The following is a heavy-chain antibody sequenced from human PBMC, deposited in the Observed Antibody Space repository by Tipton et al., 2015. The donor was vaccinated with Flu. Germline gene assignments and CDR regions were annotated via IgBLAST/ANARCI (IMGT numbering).Heavy chain of an antibody. CDR3: ARDGPPYSPTSGWFDP. J-gene: IGHJ5*02. D-gene: IGHD1-26*01. V-gene: IGHV3-7*01. Sequence: GSLRLSCAASGFTLGSYWMSWVRQAPGKGLEWVANVKQDGGEKHYVDSVKGRFTISRDNARNSLYLQMNSLRAEDTAVYFCARDGPPYSPTSGWFDPWGQGTLVTVSS. CDR2: VKQDGGEK. CDR1: GFTLGSYW.